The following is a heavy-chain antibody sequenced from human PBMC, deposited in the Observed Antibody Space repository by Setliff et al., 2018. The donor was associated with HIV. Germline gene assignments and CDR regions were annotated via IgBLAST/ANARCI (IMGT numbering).Heavy chain of an antibody. D-gene: IGHD6-19*01. CDR2: INPSGGST. V-gene: IGHV1-46*01. CDR1: GYTFTNYY. CDR3: ARAGQWLFPDAFDI. J-gene: IGHJ3*02. Sequence: ASVKVSCKASGYTFTNYYMHWVRQAPGQGLEWMGIINPSGGSTSYAQKFQGRVTMTRDTSTSTVYMELSRLRSEDTAVYYCARAGQWLFPDAFDIWGQGTMVTV.